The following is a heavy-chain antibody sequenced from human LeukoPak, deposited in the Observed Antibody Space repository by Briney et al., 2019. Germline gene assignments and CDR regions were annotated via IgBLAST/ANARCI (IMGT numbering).Heavy chain of an antibody. CDR3: ARGFSSSSRWLGRQFDY. CDR2: IYYSGST. V-gene: IGHV4-39*07. Sequence: SETLSLTCTVSGGSISSSSYYWGWIRQPPGKGLEWIGSIYYSGSTYYNPSLKSRVTISVDTSKNQFSLKLSSVTAADTAVYYCARGFSSSSRWLGRQFDYWGQGTLVTVSS. J-gene: IGHJ4*02. CDR1: GGSISSSSYY. D-gene: IGHD6-6*01.